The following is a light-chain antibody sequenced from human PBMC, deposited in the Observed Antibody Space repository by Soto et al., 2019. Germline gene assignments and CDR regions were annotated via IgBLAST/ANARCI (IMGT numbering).Light chain of an antibody. CDR2: GAS. J-gene: IGKJ1*01. CDR1: QSVSSSY. V-gene: IGKV3-20*01. Sequence: EIVLTQSPGTLSLSPGERATLSCRASQSVSSSYLAWYQQKPGHAPRLLIYGASSRATGITDRFSGSGSGTDSTITISSVEPDDFAVYYCQQYHNSPLTVGQGTTVDSK. CDR3: QQYHNSPLT.